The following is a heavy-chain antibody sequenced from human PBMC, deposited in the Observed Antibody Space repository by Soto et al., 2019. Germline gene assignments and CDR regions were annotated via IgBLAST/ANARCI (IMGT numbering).Heavy chain of an antibody. Sequence: EVQLVESGGGLVQPGGSLRLSCAASGFTVSNYWMSWVRQAPGKGLEWVANIKQDGSERYYVDSVKGRFTTSRDNAKNSLYLQMNSLRAEDTAVYYCASSLYPSSYYYYYGMDVWGQGTTVTVSS. CDR3: ASSLYPSSYYYYYGMDV. CDR1: GFTVSNYW. D-gene: IGHD3-16*02. J-gene: IGHJ6*02. CDR2: IKQDGSER. V-gene: IGHV3-7*01.